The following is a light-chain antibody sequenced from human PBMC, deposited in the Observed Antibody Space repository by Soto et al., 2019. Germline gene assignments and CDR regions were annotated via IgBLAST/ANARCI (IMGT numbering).Light chain of an antibody. CDR2: GNS. V-gene: IGLV1-40*01. CDR3: QSYDSILSGSV. Sequence: QSVLTQPPSVSGALGQGVTLSCTGNSSNIGAGYDVHWYQQLPGTAPKLLIYGNSNRPSGVPDRFSGSKSDTSAPLAITGLQADDEADYYCQSYDSILSGSVXGGGTKVTVL. J-gene: IGLJ3*02. CDR1: SSNIGAGYD.